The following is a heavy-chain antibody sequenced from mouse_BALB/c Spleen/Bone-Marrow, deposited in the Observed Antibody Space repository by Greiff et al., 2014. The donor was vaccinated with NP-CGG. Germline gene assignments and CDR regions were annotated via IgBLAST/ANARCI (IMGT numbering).Heavy chain of an antibody. CDR1: GFAFSSYD. CDR3: TRHGGYYPYYYAMDY. J-gene: IGHJ4*01. CDR2: ISQGGGTT. V-gene: IGHV5-12-1*01. Sequence: VQLQQSGGGLVKPGGSLKLSCAASGFAFSSYDMSWVRQTPEKRLEWVAYISQGGGTTYYSDTVKGRFTISRDNAKNTLYLQMSSLKSEDTAIYYCTRHGGYYPYYYAMDYWGQGTSVTVSS. D-gene: IGHD2-3*01.